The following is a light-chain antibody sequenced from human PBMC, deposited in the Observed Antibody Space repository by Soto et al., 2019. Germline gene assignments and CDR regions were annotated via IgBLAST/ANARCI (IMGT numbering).Light chain of an antibody. CDR1: QTVSIF. V-gene: IGKV1-39*01. J-gene: IGKJ5*01. Sequence: DIQMTQSPPSLSASVGDRVSITCRASQTVSIFLNWYQHKTGRAPTLLIHSASTLQTGVPSRFTGGGSGTDFTLTITNVQPEDFATYYCQQSYTAPLSFGQGTRLEI. CDR2: SAS. CDR3: QQSYTAPLS.